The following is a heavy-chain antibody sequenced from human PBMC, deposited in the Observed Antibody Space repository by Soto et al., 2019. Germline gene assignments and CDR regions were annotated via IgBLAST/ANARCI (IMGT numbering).Heavy chain of an antibody. CDR2: IYYSGST. CDR3: ARRWGYSFDY. D-gene: IGHD3-22*01. Sequence: SETLSLTCTVSGGSLSSYYWSWIRQPPGKGLEWIGYIYYSGSTNYNPSLKSRVTISVDTSKNQFSLKLSSVTAADTAVYYCARRWGYSFDYWGQGTLVTVSS. J-gene: IGHJ4*02. CDR1: GGSLSSYY. V-gene: IGHV4-59*01.